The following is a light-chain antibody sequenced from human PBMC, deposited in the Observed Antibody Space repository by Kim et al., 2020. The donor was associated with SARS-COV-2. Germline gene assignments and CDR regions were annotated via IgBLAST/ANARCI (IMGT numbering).Light chain of an antibody. CDR3: SSYTSSSNVV. V-gene: IGLV2-14*04. Sequence: GRSITISFTGTSSDVGGYTYVSWYQQHPGNAPKLMIYDVSKRPSGFSNRFSGSKSGNTASLTISGLQAEDEADYYCSSYTSSSNVVFGGGTQLTVL. CDR2: DVS. CDR1: SSDVGGYTY. J-gene: IGLJ2*01.